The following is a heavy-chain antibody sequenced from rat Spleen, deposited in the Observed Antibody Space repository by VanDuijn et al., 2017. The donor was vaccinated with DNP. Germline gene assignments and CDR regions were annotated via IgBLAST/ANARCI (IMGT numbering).Heavy chain of an antibody. Sequence: EVQLVETGGGLVQPGRSLKLSCVASGFTFSSYWMYWIRQAPGKGLEWVASISYDGGNTYYRDSVKGRFTISRDNAKSSLYLQMDSLRSEDTSTYYCARQLGALFDYWGQGVMVTVSS. J-gene: IGHJ2*01. D-gene: IGHD5-1*01. CDR1: GFTFSSYW. CDR3: ARQLGALFDY. CDR2: ISYDGGNT. V-gene: IGHV5-58*01.